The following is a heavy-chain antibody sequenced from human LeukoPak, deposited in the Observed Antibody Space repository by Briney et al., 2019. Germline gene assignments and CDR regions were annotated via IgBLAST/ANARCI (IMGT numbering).Heavy chain of an antibody. CDR2: ISWNSGSI. CDR1: GFTFDDYA. Sequence: GRSLRLSCAASGFTFDDYAMHWVRQAPGKGLEWVSGISWNSGSIGYADSVKGRFTISRDNAKNSLYLQMNSLRAEDTAVYYCARDRVAVAAAAEYFQHWGQGTLVTVSS. D-gene: IGHD6-19*01. V-gene: IGHV3-9*01. J-gene: IGHJ1*01. CDR3: ARDRVAVAAAAEYFQH.